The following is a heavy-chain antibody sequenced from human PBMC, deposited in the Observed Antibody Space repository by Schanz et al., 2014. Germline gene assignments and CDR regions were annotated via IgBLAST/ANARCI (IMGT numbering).Heavy chain of an antibody. CDR1: FFTVNTPS. Sequence: EVQLVESGGGLIQPGGSLRLSFAVSFFTVNTPSLLFFLPSPGKGLEWISSMYINSGSTQYADSVKGRFIISRDSSKNTLFLQMNSLRAEDTAVYFCARDGGRDGYNLAFDVWGQGTLVTVSS. J-gene: IGHJ3*01. CDR3: ARDGGRDGYNLAFDV. D-gene: IGHD5-12*01. CDR2: MYINSGST. V-gene: IGHV3-53*01.